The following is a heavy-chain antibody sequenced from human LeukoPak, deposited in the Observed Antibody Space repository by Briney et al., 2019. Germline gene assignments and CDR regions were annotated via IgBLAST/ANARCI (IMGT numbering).Heavy chain of an antibody. Sequence: ASVKVSCKASRYTFTSYDINWVRQATGQGLEWMGWMNPNSGNTGYAQKFQGRVTMTRNTSISTAYMELSSLRSEDTAVYYCARARTGYYYYGMDVWGQGTTVTVSS. J-gene: IGHJ6*02. V-gene: IGHV1-8*01. CDR2: MNPNSGNT. D-gene: IGHD1-1*01. CDR1: RYTFTSYD. CDR3: ARARTGYYYYGMDV.